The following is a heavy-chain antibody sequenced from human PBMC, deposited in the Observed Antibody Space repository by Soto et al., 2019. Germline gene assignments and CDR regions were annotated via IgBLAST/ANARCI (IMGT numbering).Heavy chain of an antibody. CDR1: GFTFSSYA. CDR3: AKTASMTIRNGFDH. D-gene: IGHD4-17*01. J-gene: IGHJ4*02. Sequence: EVQVLESGGGLVQPGGSLRLSCAASGFTFSSYAMSWVRQAPGQGLEWVSAISGSGSNPYYADSVKGRFTISRDNSKNILYLQMNSLRAEDPALYYCAKTASMTIRNGFDHWGQGTLVTVSS. V-gene: IGHV3-23*01. CDR2: ISGSGSNP.